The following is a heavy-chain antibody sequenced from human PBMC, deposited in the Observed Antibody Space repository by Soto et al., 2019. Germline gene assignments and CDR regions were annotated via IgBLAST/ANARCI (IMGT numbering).Heavy chain of an antibody. J-gene: IGHJ6*02. D-gene: IGHD5-18*01. CDR3: VREWVDTYGLHPPLGLDV. CDR1: GFTFSIYD. CDR2: IGLAGET. V-gene: IGHV3-13*01. Sequence: EVQLVESGGGLVQPGGSLRLSCVASGFTFSIYDMHWVRQATGTGLEWVSAIGLAGETYYSGSVKGRFTISRENAKNSLYLQMNSLRAEDTAIYYCVREWVDTYGLHPPLGLDVWGQGTTVTVSS.